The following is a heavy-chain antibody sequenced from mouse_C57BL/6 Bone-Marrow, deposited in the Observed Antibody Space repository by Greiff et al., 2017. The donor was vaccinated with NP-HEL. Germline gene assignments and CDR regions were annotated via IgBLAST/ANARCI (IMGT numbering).Heavy chain of an antibody. V-gene: IGHV5-17*01. J-gene: IGHJ4*01. D-gene: IGHD2-14*01. CDR1: GFTFSDYG. CDR2: ISSGSSTI. Sequence: EVQLVESGGGLVKPGGSLKLSCAASGFTFSDYGMHWVRQAPEKGLEWVAYISSGSSTIYYADTVKGRFTISRDNAKNTLFLHMTDLRSEDTAMYYCTRNYRGAMDYWGQGTSVTVSS. CDR3: TRNYRGAMDY.